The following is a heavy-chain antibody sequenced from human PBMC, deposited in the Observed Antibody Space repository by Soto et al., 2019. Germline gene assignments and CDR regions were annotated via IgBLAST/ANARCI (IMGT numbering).Heavy chain of an antibody. V-gene: IGHV4-39*01. CDR3: ASQLRGDYSNYAGFDY. D-gene: IGHD4-4*01. J-gene: IGHJ4*02. CDR1: GGSISSSSYY. CDR2: IYYSGST. Sequence: QLQLQESGPGLVKPSETLSLTCTVSGGSISSSSYYWGWIRQPPGKGLEWIGSIYYSGSTYYNPSLKSRVTRSVDTSKNQFSLKLSSVTAADTAVYYCASQLRGDYSNYAGFDYWGQGTLVTVSS.